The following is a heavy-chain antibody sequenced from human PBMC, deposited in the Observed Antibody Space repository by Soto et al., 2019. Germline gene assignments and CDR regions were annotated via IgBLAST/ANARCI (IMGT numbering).Heavy chain of an antibody. V-gene: IGHV2-5*02. CDR1: GFSLNTRGVG. J-gene: IGHJ5*02. Sequence: QITLKESGPTLVKPTQTLTLTCTFSGFSLNTRGVGVGWIRQSPGKALEWLALIYWDDDKRYSPSLRSRLTITKDTSKNQVVLRMTNMDPVDTATYYCAQRVGYSSSWYWFDPWGQGTLVTVSS. CDR2: IYWDDDK. D-gene: IGHD6-13*01. CDR3: AQRVGYSSSWYWFDP.